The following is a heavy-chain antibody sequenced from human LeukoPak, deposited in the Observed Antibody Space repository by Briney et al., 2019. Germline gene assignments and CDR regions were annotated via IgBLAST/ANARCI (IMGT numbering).Heavy chain of an antibody. Sequence: GASVKVSCKASGGTFISYAISWVRQAPGQGLEWMGRIIPIFGTANYAQKFQGRVTITADKYTSTAYMELSSLRSEDTAVYYCAREGPRITMVRGVINRFDPWGQGTLVTVSS. CDR2: IIPIFGTA. V-gene: IGHV1-69*06. CDR1: GGTFISYA. J-gene: IGHJ5*02. CDR3: AREGPRITMVRGVINRFDP. D-gene: IGHD3-10*01.